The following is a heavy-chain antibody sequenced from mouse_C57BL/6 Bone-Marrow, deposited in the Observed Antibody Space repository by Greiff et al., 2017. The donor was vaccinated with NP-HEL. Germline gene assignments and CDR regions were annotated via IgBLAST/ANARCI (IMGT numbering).Heavy chain of an antibody. Sequence: QVQLKESGPGILQPSQTLSLTCSFSGFSLSTFGMGVGWLRQPSGKGLEWLAHTSWVDDKYYNPALKSRPTISKEPSKNQVFLNIANVDTADTATYYCARIADWPFAYWGQGTLVTVSA. CDR2: TSWVDDK. CDR3: ARIADWPFAY. CDR1: GFSLSTFGMG. J-gene: IGHJ3*01. V-gene: IGHV8-8*01.